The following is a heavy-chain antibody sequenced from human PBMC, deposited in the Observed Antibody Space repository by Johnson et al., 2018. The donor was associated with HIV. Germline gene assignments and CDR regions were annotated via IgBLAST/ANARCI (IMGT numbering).Heavy chain of an antibody. CDR1: GLTFDDYC. J-gene: IGHJ3*02. D-gene: IGHD2-2*01. CDR2: ISFDGSNK. V-gene: IGHV3-30-3*01. Sequence: MQLVESGGGLVQPGRSLRLSRAASGLTFDDYCMHWVRQAPGKGLEWVAVISFDGSNKYYADSVKGRFTISRDNSKNTLYLQMNSLRAEDTAVYYCARGTLAAFDIWGQGTMVTVSS. CDR3: ARGTLAAFDI.